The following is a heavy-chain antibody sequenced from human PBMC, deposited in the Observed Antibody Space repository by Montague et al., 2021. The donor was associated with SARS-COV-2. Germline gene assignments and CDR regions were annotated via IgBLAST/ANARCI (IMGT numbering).Heavy chain of an antibody. V-gene: IGHV4-59*08. CDR2: IYYSGST. Sequence: SETLSLTCTVSGGSISSYYWSWIRQPPGKGLGWIGYIYYSGSTNYNPSLKSRVTISVDTSKNQFSLKLSSVTAADTAVYYCARQLAGFWSGYFDYWGQGTLVTVSS. D-gene: IGHD3-3*01. CDR1: GGSISSYY. J-gene: IGHJ4*02. CDR3: ARQLAGFWSGYFDY.